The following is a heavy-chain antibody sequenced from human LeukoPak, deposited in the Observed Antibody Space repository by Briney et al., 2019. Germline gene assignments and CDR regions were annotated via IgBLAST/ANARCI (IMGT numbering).Heavy chain of an antibody. CDR2: IYSSGST. V-gene: IGHV4-4*07. CDR3: ARDPTRYDFWSGYQDY. Sequence: PSETLSLTCTVSGGSIISYYWSWIRQPAGKGLEWVGRIYSSGSTNYNPSPKSRLTMSVDTSKNQFSLNLSSVTAADTAVYYCARDPTRYDFWSGYQDYWGQGTLVTVSS. D-gene: IGHD3-3*01. CDR1: GGSIISYY. J-gene: IGHJ4*02.